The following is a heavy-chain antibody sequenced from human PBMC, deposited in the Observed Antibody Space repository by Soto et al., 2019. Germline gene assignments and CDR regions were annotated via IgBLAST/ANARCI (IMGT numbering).Heavy chain of an antibody. CDR3: ARQGGLRRFDP. CDR2: IKEDGSEK. J-gene: IGHJ5*02. Sequence: GGSLRLSCAASGFTFSNYWMSWVRQAPGTGLEWVAHIKEDGSEKYYVDSVKGRFTISRDNAKNSLYLQMNSLRAEDTAVYYCARQGGLRRFDPCGQGTLVTVSS. CDR1: GFTFSNYW. V-gene: IGHV3-7*01. D-gene: IGHD4-17*01.